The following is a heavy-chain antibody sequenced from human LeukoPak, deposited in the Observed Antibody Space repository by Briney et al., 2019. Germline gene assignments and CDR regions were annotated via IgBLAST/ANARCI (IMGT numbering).Heavy chain of an antibody. D-gene: IGHD3-22*01. CDR1: GSGYSISGGYY. J-gene: IGHJ4*02. V-gene: IGHV4-38-2*02. CDR3: AGQFDSSGPYLY. CDR2: IYHSGST. Sequence: ASETLSLTCTVSGSGYSISGGYYWGWIRQPPGKGLEWIGSIYHSGSTYYNPSLKSRVTISLDMSKNQFSQRLNSVTAADTAVYFCAGQFDSSGPYLYWGQGTLVTVSS.